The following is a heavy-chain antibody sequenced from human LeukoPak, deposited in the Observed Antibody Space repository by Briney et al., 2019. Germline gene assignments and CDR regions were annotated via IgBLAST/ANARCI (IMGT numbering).Heavy chain of an antibody. CDR1: GFTFSSYA. Sequence: PGGSLRLSCSASGFTFSSYAMHWVRQAPGKGLEYVSAISSNGGSTYYADSVKGRFTISRDNSKNTLYLQMSSLRAEDTAVCYCVKGILRYFDSDAFDIWGQGTMVTVSS. J-gene: IGHJ3*02. CDR3: VKGILRYFDSDAFDI. D-gene: IGHD3-9*01. CDR2: ISSNGGST. V-gene: IGHV3-64D*06.